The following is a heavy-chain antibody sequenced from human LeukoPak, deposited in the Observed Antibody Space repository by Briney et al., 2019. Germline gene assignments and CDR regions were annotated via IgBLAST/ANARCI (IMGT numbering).Heavy chain of an antibody. D-gene: IGHD3-10*01. V-gene: IGHV1-18*01. J-gene: IGHJ6*02. CDR2: ISAYNGNT. CDR1: GYTFTSYG. Sequence: GASVKVSCKASGYTFTSYGISWVRQAPGQGLEWMGWISAYNGNTKYAQKLQGRVTMTTDTSTSTAYMELRSLKSDDTAVYYCARGGSLVQGAIRYYYGMDVWGQGTTVTVSS. CDR3: ARGGSLVQGAIRYYYGMDV.